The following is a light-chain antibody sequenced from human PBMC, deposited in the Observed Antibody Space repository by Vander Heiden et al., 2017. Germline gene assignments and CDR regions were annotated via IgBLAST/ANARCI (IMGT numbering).Light chain of an antibody. CDR3: YSYAGSYFYV. CDR2: DVR. CDR1: SSDVGGYNY. V-gene: IGLV2-11*01. Sequence: QSALTQPRSVSGSPRPYVAISFTGTSSDVGGYNYVSWYQQHPDKAPKLMIYDVRKRPSGVPDRFSGSKAGSTASLTISGLQAEDEADYYCYSYAGSYFYVFGTGTKVTVL. J-gene: IGLJ1*01.